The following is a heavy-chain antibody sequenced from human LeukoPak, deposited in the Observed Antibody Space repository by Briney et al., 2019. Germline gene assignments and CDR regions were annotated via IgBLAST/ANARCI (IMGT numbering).Heavy chain of an antibody. D-gene: IGHD3-10*01. Sequence: ASVKVSCKASGYTFTGYYMHWVRQAPGQGLEWMGWINPNSGGTNYAQKFQGRVTMTRDTSISTAYMELSRLRSDDTAVYYCAKLGITMVRGVNDNTYYYYYMDVWGKGTTVTISS. J-gene: IGHJ6*03. CDR2: INPNSGGT. CDR1: GYTFTGYY. CDR3: AKLGITMVRGVNDNTYYYYYMDV. V-gene: IGHV1-2*02.